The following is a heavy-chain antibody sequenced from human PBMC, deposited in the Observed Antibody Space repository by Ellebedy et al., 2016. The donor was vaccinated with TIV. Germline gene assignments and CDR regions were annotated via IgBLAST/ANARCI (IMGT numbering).Heavy chain of an antibody. J-gene: IGHJ2*01. D-gene: IGHD3-10*01. Sequence: ASAKVSCXVSGYTFTRYGMGWVRQAPGQGLEWMGWIAVYNGHTKYAQKFQDRVVMTTETATSTVYMELRSLRSDDTAVYYCARSRLGGGHWYFDFWGRGTLVTVSS. V-gene: IGHV1-18*01. CDR3: ARSRLGGGHWYFDF. CDR2: IAVYNGHT. CDR1: GYTFTRYG.